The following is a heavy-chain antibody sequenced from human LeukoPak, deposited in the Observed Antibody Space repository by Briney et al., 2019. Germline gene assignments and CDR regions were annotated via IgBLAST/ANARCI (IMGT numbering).Heavy chain of an antibody. J-gene: IGHJ4*02. V-gene: IGHV4-61*08. CDR2: IYSSGST. Sequence: SETLSLTCTVSGGSISSSGFYWPWLRQPPGKGLEWIGYIYSSGSTNYNPSLNSRVAISVDTSKNQFSLKLSSVTAAETAVYYCAREGTGSFEYWGQGTLVTVSS. CDR3: AREGTGSFEY. D-gene: IGHD7-27*01. CDR1: GGSISSSGFY.